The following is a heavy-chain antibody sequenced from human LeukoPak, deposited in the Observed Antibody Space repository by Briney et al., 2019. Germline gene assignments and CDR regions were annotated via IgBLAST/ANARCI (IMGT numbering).Heavy chain of an antibody. V-gene: IGHV4-34*01. Sequence: SETLSLTCVVYDESFSGYYWAWIRQSPGKGLEWIGEINHGGSTNYNPSLKSRVTISVDMSKNQFSLKLTSVTAADTAVYYCARPLSVVVLALAHWGQGTLVTVSS. CDR1: DESFSGYY. D-gene: IGHD2-21*01. CDR3: ARPLSVVVLALAH. J-gene: IGHJ4*02. CDR2: INHGGST.